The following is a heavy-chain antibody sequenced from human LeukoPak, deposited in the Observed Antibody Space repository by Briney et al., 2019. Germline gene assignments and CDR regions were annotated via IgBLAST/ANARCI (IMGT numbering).Heavy chain of an antibody. CDR3: TTLGYHLDS. CDR1: GFDFGAYE. J-gene: IGHJ4*02. V-gene: IGHV3-48*03. Sequence: GGSLRLSCAASGFDFGAYEMNWVRQAPGKGLEWVAYFAGSDTTKYYADSVRGRFTISRDNAKKSLYLQMNGLRAEDTALYYCTTLGYHLDSWGQGTLVTVSS. CDR2: FAGSDTTK. D-gene: IGHD3-22*01.